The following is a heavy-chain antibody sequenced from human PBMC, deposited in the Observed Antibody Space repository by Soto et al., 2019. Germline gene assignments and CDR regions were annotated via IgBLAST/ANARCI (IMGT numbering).Heavy chain of an antibody. CDR3: AKDILRGSYSPFDY. V-gene: IGHV3-23*01. J-gene: IGHJ4*02. D-gene: IGHD1-26*01. CDR2: ISSSGDST. CDR1: GFTFSNYA. Sequence: PGGSLRLSCAASGFTFSNYAMSWVRQIPGKGLEWVSAISSSGDSTYYADSVKGRFTISRDNSKNTLYLQMNSLRAEDTAVYYCAKDILRGSYSPFDYWGQGTLVTVSS.